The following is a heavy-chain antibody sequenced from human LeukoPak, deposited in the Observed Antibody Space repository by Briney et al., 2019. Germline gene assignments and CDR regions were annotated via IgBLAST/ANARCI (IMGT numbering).Heavy chain of an antibody. CDR1: GFSFRSYE. D-gene: IGHD2-21*02. CDR3: AREICGGDCSFSYGMDA. J-gene: IGHJ6*02. CDR2: ISISGSTI. V-gene: IGHV3-48*03. Sequence: GGSLRLSCAASGFSFRSYEMNWVRQAPGKGLEWVSFISISGSTIYYANSVKGRFTISRDDAKNSLYLQMNSLRAEDTAVYFCAREICGGDCSFSYGMDAWGQGTTVTVSS.